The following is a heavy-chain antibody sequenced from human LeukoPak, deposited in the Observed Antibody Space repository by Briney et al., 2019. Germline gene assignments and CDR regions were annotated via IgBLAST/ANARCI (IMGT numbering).Heavy chain of an antibody. V-gene: IGHV3-48*01. Sequence: PGGSLRLSCAASGFIFSDYSMNWVRQAPGKGLEWISYIGIDSGNTKYADSVKGRFTISGDKAKNSLYLRMNSLRVEDTAVYYCARDHKYAFDNWGQGTLVTVSS. CDR3: ARDHKYAFDN. CDR1: GFIFSDYS. CDR2: IGIDSGNT. J-gene: IGHJ4*02. D-gene: IGHD2-2*01.